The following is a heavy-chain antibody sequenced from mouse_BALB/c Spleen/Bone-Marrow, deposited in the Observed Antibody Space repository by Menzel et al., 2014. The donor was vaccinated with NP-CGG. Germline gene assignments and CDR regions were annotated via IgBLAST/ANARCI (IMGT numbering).Heavy chain of an antibody. Sequence: EVQLQQSGPGLVKPSQTVSLTCTVTGISITTGNYRWSWIRQFPGNKLEWIGYIYYSGTITYSPSLTSRTTITRDTSKNQFFLEMNSLTAEDTATYYCARDLKVYGNPFAYWGQGTLVTVSA. D-gene: IGHD2-10*02. V-gene: IGHV3-5*02. CDR3: ARDLKVYGNPFAY. J-gene: IGHJ3*01. CDR1: GISITTGNYR. CDR2: IYYSGTI.